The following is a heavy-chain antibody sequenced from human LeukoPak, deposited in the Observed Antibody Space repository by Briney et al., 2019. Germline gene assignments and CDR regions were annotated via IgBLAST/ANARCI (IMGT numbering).Heavy chain of an antibody. CDR1: GFTFSSYA. D-gene: IGHD1-26*01. CDR2: IIGSGFGT. J-gene: IGHJ4*02. Sequence: GGSLRLSCAASGFTFSSYAMSWVRQAPGKGLEWVSTIIGSGFGTYYADSVKGRFTISRDNSKKTLYLQMNSLRAEDTAVYYCAKGLHSGTFCSGFDYWGQGTLVTVSS. CDR3: AKGLHSGTFCSGFDY. V-gene: IGHV3-23*01.